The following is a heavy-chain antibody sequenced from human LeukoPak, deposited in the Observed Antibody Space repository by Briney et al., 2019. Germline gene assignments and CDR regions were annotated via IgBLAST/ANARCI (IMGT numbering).Heavy chain of an antibody. CDR1: GGSISSGGYC. CDR3: ARGNDSSVWIIAFDI. D-gene: IGHD3-22*01. V-gene: IGHV4-31*03. Sequence: PSETLSLTCTVSGGSISSGGYCWSWIRQHPGKGLEWIVYIYYSGSTYYNPSLKSRVTISVDTSKNQFSLKLSSVTAADTAVYYCARGNDSSVWIIAFDIWGQGTMVTVSS. CDR2: IYYSGST. J-gene: IGHJ3*02.